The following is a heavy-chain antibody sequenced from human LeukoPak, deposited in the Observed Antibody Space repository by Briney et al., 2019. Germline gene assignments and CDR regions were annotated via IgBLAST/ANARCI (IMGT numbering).Heavy chain of an antibody. D-gene: IGHD6-13*01. CDR1: GFTFSSYA. V-gene: IGHV3-23*01. Sequence: GGSLRLSCAASGFTFSSYAMSWVRQAPGKGLEWVSAISGSGGSTYYADSVKGRFTISRDNSKNTLYLQMNSLRAEDTAVYYCAKGGHHSALRNKGGFQHIAAAGTSKFDYWGQGTLVTVSS. J-gene: IGHJ4*02. CDR2: ISGSGGST. CDR3: AKGGHHSALRNKGGFQHIAAAGTSKFDY.